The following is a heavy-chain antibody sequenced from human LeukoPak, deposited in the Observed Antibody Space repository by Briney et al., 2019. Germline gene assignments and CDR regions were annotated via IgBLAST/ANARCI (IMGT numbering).Heavy chain of an antibody. CDR1: GGTFNNYA. D-gene: IGHD4-17*01. CDR3: ARPYGDYGSDY. CDR2: ISAYSGNT. V-gene: IGHV1-18*01. Sequence: ASVKVSCKASGGTFNNYAISWVRQAPGQGLEWMGWISAYSGNTNYAHKLQGRVTITTDTSTSTAYMELRSLRSDDTAVYYCARPYGDYGSDYWGQGTLVTVSS. J-gene: IGHJ4*02.